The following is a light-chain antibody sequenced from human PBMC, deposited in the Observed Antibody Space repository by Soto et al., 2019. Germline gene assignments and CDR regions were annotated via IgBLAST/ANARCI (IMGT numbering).Light chain of an antibody. CDR3: QQYGSSLIT. V-gene: IGKV3-20*01. J-gene: IGKJ5*01. CDR2: DAS. CDR1: QSVSSSS. Sequence: IVLTQAPGTLTLSPGERATLSCRASQSVSSSSLAWFQQKPGQAPRLLIYDASSRATGIPDRFSGSGSGTDFTLTISRLEPEDFAVYYCQQYGSSLITFGQGTLLEV.